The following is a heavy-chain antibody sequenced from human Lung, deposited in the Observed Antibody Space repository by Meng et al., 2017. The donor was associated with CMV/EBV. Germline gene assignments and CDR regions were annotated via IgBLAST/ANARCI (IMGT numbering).Heavy chain of an antibody. V-gene: IGHV3-30*02. J-gene: IGHJ5*02. CDR2: IRYDGDKK. Sequence: GGPLRLSCEASGFTFSSYGMHWVRQAPGKGLEWVAFIRYDGDKKYYADSVQGRFTISRDNSRNTLYLQMNSLRAEDTAIYYCASWYNWHYVSTWGQGTVVTVSS. CDR3: ASWYNWHYVST. CDR1: GFTFSSYG. D-gene: IGHD1-7*01.